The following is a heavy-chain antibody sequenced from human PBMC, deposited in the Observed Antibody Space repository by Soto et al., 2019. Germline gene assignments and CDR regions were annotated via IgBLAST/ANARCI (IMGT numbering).Heavy chain of an antibody. Sequence: SETLSLTCSVSGGSINYNSYYWGWIRQPPGKGLEWVGGIFYTGTTYYSPSLKDRVTISVDTSKNSFSLNLTSVTAADTAVYFCARLVVXAPVANAWGRGTLVTVSS. D-gene: IGHD2-2*01. CDR2: IFYTGTT. CDR3: ARLVVXAPVANA. V-gene: IGHV4-39*02. CDR1: GGSINYNSYY. J-gene: IGHJ5*02.